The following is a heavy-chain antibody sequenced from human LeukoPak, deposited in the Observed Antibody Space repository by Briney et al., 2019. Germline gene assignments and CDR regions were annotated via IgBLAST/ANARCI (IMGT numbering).Heavy chain of an antibody. CDR1: GGSISSYY. Sequence: SETLSLTCTVSGGSISSYYWSWIRQPPGKGLEWIGYIYYSGSNNYNPSLKSRVTISVDTSKNQYSLKRSSVTAADTAVYYCARGPSWGYSGAWGQGTLVTVSS. J-gene: IGHJ5*02. D-gene: IGHD5-18*01. CDR3: ARGPSWGYSGA. CDR2: IYYSGSN. V-gene: IGHV4-59*01.